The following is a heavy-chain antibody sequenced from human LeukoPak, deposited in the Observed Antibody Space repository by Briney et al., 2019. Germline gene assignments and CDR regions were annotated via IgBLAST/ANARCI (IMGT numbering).Heavy chain of an antibody. CDR3: ATLKQGD. J-gene: IGHJ4*02. D-gene: IGHD3-16*01. CDR1: GFSFNDAW. CDR2: ISGSGGST. V-gene: IGHV3-23*01. Sequence: GGSLRLSCAASGFSFNDAWMSWVRQAPGKGLEWVSAISGSGGSTYYADSVKGRFTISRDNSKNALYLQMNSLKPEDTAVYYCATLKQGDWGQGTLVTVSS.